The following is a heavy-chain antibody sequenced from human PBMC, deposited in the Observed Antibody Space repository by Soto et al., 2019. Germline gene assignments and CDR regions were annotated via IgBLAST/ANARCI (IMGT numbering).Heavy chain of an antibody. CDR3: ARDRSLDIVGATPKNYYYYYGMDV. J-gene: IGHJ6*02. V-gene: IGHV4-4*02. D-gene: IGHD1-26*01. CDR1: GGSISSSNW. CDR2: IYHSGST. Sequence: SETLSLTCAVSGGSISSSNWWSWVRQPPGKGLEWIGEIYHSGSTNYNPSLKSRVTISVDKSKNQFSLKLSSVTAADTAVYYCARDRSLDIVGATPKNYYYYYGMDVWGQGTTVTVSS.